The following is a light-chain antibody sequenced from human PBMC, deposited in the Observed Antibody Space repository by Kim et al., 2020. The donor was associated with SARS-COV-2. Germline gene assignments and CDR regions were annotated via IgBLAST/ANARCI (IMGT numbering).Light chain of an antibody. CDR3: QTWGTGIWV. J-gene: IGLJ3*02. CDR1: SGHSSYA. CDR2: LNSDGSH. Sequence: QLVLTQSPSASASLGASVKLTCTLSSGHSSYAIAWHQQQPEKGPRNLMKLNSDGSHSKGDGIPDRFSGSSSGAERYLTISSLQSEDEADYYCQTWGTGIWVFGGGTQLTVL. V-gene: IGLV4-69*01.